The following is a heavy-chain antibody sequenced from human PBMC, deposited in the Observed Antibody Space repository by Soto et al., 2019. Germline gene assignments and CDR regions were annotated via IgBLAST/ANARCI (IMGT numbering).Heavy chain of an antibody. CDR2: MLYSGLT. V-gene: IGHV4-39*01. CDR1: GYSVSSSDYY. D-gene: IGHD2-15*01. Sequence: LSLTCSVSGYSVSSSDYYWAWIRQPPGKGLEWIGSMLYSGLTYYNPSLKSRVTLSVDTSKNQFSVRLNSVTASDTAVYYCAPLSVSLSGPYGIHVWGQGTTVTVSS. J-gene: IGHJ6*02. CDR3: APLSVSLSGPYGIHV.